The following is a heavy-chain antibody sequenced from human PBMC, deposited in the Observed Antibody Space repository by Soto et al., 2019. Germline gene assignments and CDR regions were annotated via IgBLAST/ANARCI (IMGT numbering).Heavy chain of an antibody. J-gene: IGHJ6*03. CDR3: AKAKFQLDNYYMDV. CDR2: ISGSGGST. D-gene: IGHD3-10*01. CDR1: GFTFSSYA. Sequence: GGSVRLSCAASGFTFSSYAMSWVRQAPGKGLEWVSAISGSGGSTYYADSVKGRFTISRDNSKNTLYLQMNSLRAEDTAVYYCAKAKFQLDNYYMDVWGKGTTVTVSS. V-gene: IGHV3-23*01.